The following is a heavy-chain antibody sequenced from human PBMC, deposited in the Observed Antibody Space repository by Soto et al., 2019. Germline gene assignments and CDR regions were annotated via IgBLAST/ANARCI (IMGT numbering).Heavy chain of an antibody. J-gene: IGHJ5*02. CDR1: GGSISSYY. CDR3: ARHSGYDFWSGSLNP. V-gene: IGHV4-59*01. Sequence: PSETLSLTCTVSGGSISSYYWSWIRQPPGKGLEWIGYIYYTVNTNYNPSLKSRVTMSVDTSKNQFSLKLSSVTAADTAVYYCARHSGYDFWSGSLNPWGQGTLVTVSS. CDR2: IYYTVNT. D-gene: IGHD3-3*01.